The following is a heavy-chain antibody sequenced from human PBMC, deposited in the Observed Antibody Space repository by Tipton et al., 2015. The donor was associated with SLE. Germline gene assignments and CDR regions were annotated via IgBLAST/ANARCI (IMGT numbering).Heavy chain of an antibody. Sequence: SLRLSCAASGFSFTNYAMSWVRQAPRKGLEWFSTISGTGGSTYYADSVKGRFTISRDNSKNTVYLQMNSLAADDTAIYYCAKDRSNAEMVLSDYSGQGTLVTVAS. J-gene: IGHJ4*02. CDR3: AKDRSNAEMVLSDY. D-gene: IGHD3-10*01. CDR1: GFSFTNYA. V-gene: IGHV3-23*01. CDR2: ISGTGGST.